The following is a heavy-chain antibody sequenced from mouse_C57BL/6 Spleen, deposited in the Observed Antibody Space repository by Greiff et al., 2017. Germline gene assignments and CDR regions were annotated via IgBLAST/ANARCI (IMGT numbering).Heavy chain of an antibody. J-gene: IGHJ3*01. D-gene: IGHD2-4*01. CDR1: GYTFTSYT. Sequence: QVQLKQSGAELARPGASVKMSCKASGYTFTSYTMHWVKQRPGQGLEWIGYINPSSGYTKYNQKFKDKATLTADKSSSTAYMQLSSLTSEDSAVYYCAREDYYDLSWFAYWGQGTLVTVSA. V-gene: IGHV1-4*01. CDR2: INPSSGYT. CDR3: AREDYYDLSWFAY.